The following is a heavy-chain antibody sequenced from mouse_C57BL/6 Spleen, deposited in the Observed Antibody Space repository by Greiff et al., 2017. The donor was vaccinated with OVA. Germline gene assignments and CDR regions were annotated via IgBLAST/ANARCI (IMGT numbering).Heavy chain of an antibody. CDR3: ARRGYYGSSSWYFDV. Sequence: EVQLQQSGPVLVKPGASVKMSCKASGYTFTDYYMNWVKQSHGKSLEWIGVINPYNGGTSYNQKFKGKATLTVDKSSSTAYMELNSLTSEDSAVYYCARRGYYGSSSWYFDVWGTGTTVTVSS. CDR2: INPYNGGT. CDR1: GYTFTDYY. V-gene: IGHV1-19*01. J-gene: IGHJ1*03. D-gene: IGHD1-1*01.